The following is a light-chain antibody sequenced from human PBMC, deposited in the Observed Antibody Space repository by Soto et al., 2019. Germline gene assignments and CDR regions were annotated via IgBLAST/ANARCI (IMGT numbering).Light chain of an antibody. Sequence: EIVMTQSPVTLSVSPGERATLSCRASQNISRSLAWYQQKPGQGPSLLIYGTSTRATGFPARFSGSGSGTEFNLTISSLQSEDFAIYYCQQYNNWPRATFGGGTKVDIK. CDR1: QNISRS. CDR2: GTS. CDR3: QQYNNWPRAT. J-gene: IGKJ4*01. V-gene: IGKV3-15*01.